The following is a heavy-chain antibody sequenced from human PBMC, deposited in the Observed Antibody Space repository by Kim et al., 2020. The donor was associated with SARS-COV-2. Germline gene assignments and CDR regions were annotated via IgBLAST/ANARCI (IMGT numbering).Heavy chain of an antibody. Sequence: GGSLRLSCAASGFTVSSNYMSWVRQAPGKGLEWVSVIYSGGSTYYADSVKGRFTISRDNSKNTLYLQMNSLRAEDTAVYYCASAPDYGDRHLDYWGQGTLVTVSS. CDR3: ASAPDYGDRHLDY. J-gene: IGHJ4*02. CDR2: IYSGGST. CDR1: GFTVSSNY. V-gene: IGHV3-66*01. D-gene: IGHD4-17*01.